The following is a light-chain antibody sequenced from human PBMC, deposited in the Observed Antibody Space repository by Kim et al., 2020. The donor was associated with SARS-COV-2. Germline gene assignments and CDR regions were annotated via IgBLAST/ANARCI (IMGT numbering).Light chain of an antibody. V-gene: IGLV3-19*01. CDR2: GKN. CDR1: SLRSYY. CDR3: NSRDSSGNHRGV. J-gene: IGLJ3*02. Sequence: SSELTQDPAVSVALGQTVRITCQGDSLRSYYASWYQQKPGQAPVLVIYGKNNRPSGIPDRFSGSSSGNTASLTITGAQAEDEADYYCNSRDSSGNHRGV.